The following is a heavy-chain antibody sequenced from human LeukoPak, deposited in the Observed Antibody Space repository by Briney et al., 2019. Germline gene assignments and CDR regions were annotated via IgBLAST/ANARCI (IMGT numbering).Heavy chain of an antibody. V-gene: IGHV3-23*01. D-gene: IGHD6-13*01. J-gene: IGHJ4*02. CDR1: GFTFSNYA. Sequence: GGSLRLSCAASGFTFSNYAMSWVRQAPGKGLEWVSVISGLGGSTYYADSVKGRFAISRDNSKSTLWLQMNSLRADDMAIYYCARDVEARISAAGTFDYWGQGSLVTVSS. CDR3: ARDVEARISAAGTFDY. CDR2: ISGLGGST.